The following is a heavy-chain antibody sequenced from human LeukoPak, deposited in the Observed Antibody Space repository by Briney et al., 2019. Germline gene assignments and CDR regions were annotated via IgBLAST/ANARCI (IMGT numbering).Heavy chain of an antibody. CDR3: ARSGIAVAGIYNWFDP. V-gene: IGHV4-59*12. D-gene: IGHD6-19*01. J-gene: IGHJ5*02. CDR2: IHYSGST. CDR1: GGSISSYY. Sequence: PSETLSLTCTVSGGSISSYYWSWIRQPPGKGLEWIGYIHYSGSTNYNTSLKSRVTISVDTSKNQFSLKLSSVTAADTAVYYCARSGIAVAGIYNWFDPWGQGTLVTVSS.